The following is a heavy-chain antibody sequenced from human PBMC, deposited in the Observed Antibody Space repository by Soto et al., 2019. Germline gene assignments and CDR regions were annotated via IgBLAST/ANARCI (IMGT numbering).Heavy chain of an antibody. CDR3: AVIAAAGSEYWFDP. Sequence: ASETLSLTCAVYGGSFSGYYWSWIRQPPGKGLEWIGEINHSGSTNYNPSLKSRVTISVDTSKNQFSLKLSSVTAADTVVYYCAVIAAAGSEYWFDPWGQGTLVTVSS. V-gene: IGHV4-34*01. J-gene: IGHJ5*02. CDR2: INHSGST. CDR1: GGSFSGYY. D-gene: IGHD6-13*01.